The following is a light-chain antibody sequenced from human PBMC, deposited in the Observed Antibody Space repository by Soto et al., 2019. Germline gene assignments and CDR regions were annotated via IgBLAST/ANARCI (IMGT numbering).Light chain of an antibody. J-gene: IGLJ1*01. CDR3: CSFAGSSTYV. Sequence: QSVLTQPASVSGSPGQSITISCTGTSSDVGSYDLVSWYQHHPGKAPKLMIYEVSKRPSGVSNRFSGSKSDNTASLTISRLQAEDEADYYCCSFAGSSTYVLGTGTKSPS. V-gene: IGLV2-23*02. CDR2: EVS. CDR1: SSDVGSYDL.